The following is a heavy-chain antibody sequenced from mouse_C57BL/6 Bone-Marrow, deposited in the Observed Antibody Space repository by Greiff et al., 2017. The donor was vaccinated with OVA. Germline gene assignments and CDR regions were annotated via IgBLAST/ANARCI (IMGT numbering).Heavy chain of an antibody. V-gene: IGHV14-2*01. CDR2: IDPEDGET. Sequence: EVQLQQSGAELVKPGDSVKLTCTASGFNIKDYYMHWVKQRTEQGLEWIGRIDPEDGETKYAPKFQGKATITADTSSNTAYLQLSSLTSEDTAVYYCASEFPHYYGSSYAMGYWGQGTSVTVSS. CDR1: GFNIKDYY. J-gene: IGHJ4*01. D-gene: IGHD1-1*01. CDR3: ASEFPHYYGSSYAMGY.